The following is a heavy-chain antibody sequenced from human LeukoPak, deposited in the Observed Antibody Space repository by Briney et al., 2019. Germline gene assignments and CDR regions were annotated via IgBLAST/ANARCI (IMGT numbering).Heavy chain of an antibody. Sequence: PSETLSLTCAVYGGSFSGYYWSWIRQPPGKGLEWIGEINHSGSTNYNPSLKSRVTISVDTSKNQFSLKLSSVTAADTAVYYCARDADIVVVPAAIVEGAFDIWGQGTMVTVSS. CDR3: ARDADIVVVPAAIVEGAFDI. CDR2: INHSGST. D-gene: IGHD2-2*01. V-gene: IGHV4-34*01. CDR1: GGSFSGYY. J-gene: IGHJ3*02.